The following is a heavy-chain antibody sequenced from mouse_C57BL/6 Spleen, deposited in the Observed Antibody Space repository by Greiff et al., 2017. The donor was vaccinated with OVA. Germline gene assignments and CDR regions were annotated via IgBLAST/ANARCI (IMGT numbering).Heavy chain of an antibody. CDR3: ARGDDYDVGYYAMDY. CDR2: INPSTGGT. CDR1: GYSFTGYY. Sequence: EVQLQQSGPELVKPGASVKISCKASGYSFTGYYMHWVKQSSEKSLEWIGEINPSTGGTSYNQKFKGKATLTVDKSSSTAYMQLKSLTSEDSAVYYCARGDDYDVGYYAMDYWGQGTSVTVSS. J-gene: IGHJ4*01. D-gene: IGHD2-4*01. V-gene: IGHV1-43*01.